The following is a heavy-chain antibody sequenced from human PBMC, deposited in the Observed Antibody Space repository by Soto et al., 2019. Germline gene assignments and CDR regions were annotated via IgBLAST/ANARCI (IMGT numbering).Heavy chain of an antibody. V-gene: IGHV4-59*01. CDR2: IYYSGRA. CDR1: GASISSYH. J-gene: IGHJ6*03. Sequence: QVQLQESGPGLVKPSQTLSLTCTVSGASISSYHWSWIRQPPGQGLEWIGYIYYSGRANYNPSLKSPVTLSVDTSKDQVALKLSVVTAADTGVYYCAAAVPAEYVVPCDYMDVWSKGTTVTVSS. CDR3: AAAVPAEYVVPCDYMDV. D-gene: IGHD3-16*01.